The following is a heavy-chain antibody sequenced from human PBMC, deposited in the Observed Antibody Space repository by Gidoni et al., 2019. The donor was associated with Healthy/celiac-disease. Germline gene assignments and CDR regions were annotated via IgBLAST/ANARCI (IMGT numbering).Heavy chain of an antibody. D-gene: IGHD3-16*01. J-gene: IGHJ3*02. V-gene: IGHV3-9*01. CDR2: ISWNSGSI. CDR3: AKERRGLDAFDI. Sequence: EVQLVESGGGLVQPGGSLRLSCAASGFTFEDYAMHWVRQGPGKGLEWVSGISWNSGSIGYADSVKGRFTISRDNAKNSLYLQMNSLRAEDTALYYCAKERRGLDAFDIWGQGTMVTVSS. CDR1: GFTFEDYA.